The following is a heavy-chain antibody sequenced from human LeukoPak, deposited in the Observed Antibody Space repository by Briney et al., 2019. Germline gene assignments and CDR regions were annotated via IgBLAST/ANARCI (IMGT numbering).Heavy chain of an antibody. V-gene: IGHV1-69*05. CDR2: IIPIFGTA. CDR3: ARAPGSYDSSGYYGVFGY. CDR1: GGTFSSYT. D-gene: IGHD3-22*01. Sequence: ASVKVSCKASGGTFSSYTISWVRQAPGQGLEWMGGIIPIFGTANYAQKFQGRVTITTDESTSTAYMELSSLRSEDTAVYYCARAPGSYDSSGYYGVFGYCGQGTLVTVSS. J-gene: IGHJ4*02.